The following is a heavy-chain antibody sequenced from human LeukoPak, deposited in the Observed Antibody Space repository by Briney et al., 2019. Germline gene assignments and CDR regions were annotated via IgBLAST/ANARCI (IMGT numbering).Heavy chain of an antibody. CDR1: GYTFTSYG. D-gene: IGHD2-15*01. CDR3: ARAGGYCGRISCPYYFDY. Sequence: ASVKVSCKASGYTFTSYGISWVRQAPGQGLEWMGIINPSGGSTSYAQKFQGRVTMTRDMSTSTVYMELSSLRSDDTAVYYCARAGGYCGRISCPYYFDYWGQGSLVAVSS. CDR2: INPSGGST. J-gene: IGHJ4*02. V-gene: IGHV1-46*01.